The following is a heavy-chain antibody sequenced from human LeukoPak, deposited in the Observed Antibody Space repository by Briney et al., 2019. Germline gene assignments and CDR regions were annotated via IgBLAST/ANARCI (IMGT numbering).Heavy chain of an antibody. Sequence: SETLSLTCAVYGGSLSGYYWSWIRQPPGKGLEWIGEINHSGSTNYNPSLKSRVTISVDTSKNQFSLKLSSVTAADTAVYYCASGSRLQFLYWGQGTLVTVSS. CDR3: ASGSRLQFLY. J-gene: IGHJ4*02. CDR1: GGSLSGYY. D-gene: IGHD5-24*01. CDR2: INHSGST. V-gene: IGHV4-34*01.